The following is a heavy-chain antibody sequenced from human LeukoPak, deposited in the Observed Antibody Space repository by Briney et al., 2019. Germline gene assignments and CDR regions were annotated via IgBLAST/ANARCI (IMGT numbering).Heavy chain of an antibody. CDR1: GGSISSYY. D-gene: IGHD3-10*01. CDR2: IYYSGST. CDR3: ARAPMVRGVISGWFDP. V-gene: IGHV4-59*01. J-gene: IGHJ5*02. Sequence: SETLSLTCTVSGGSISSYYWSWIRQPPGRGREWVGYIYYSGSTNYNPSLKSRVTISVDTSKNQFSLKLSSVTAADTAVYYCARAPMVRGVISGWFDPWGQGTLVTVSS.